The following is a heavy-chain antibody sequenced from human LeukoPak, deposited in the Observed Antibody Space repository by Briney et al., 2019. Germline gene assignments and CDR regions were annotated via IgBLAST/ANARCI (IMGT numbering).Heavy chain of an antibody. J-gene: IGHJ4*02. CDR3: VKAGGYVLAGFDY. CDR2: ISSNGGST. CDR1: GFTFSSYA. D-gene: IGHD5-12*01. Sequence: QPGGSLRLSCSASGFTFSSYAMHWVRQAPGKGLEYVSAISSNGGSTYYADSVKGRFTISRDNSKNTLYLQMSSLRAEDTAVYYCVKAGGYVLAGFDYWGQGTLSPSPQ. V-gene: IGHV3-64D*06.